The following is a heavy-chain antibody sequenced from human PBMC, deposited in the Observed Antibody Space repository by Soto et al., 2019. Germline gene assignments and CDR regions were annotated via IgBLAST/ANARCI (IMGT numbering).Heavy chain of an antibody. D-gene: IGHD2-15*01. J-gene: IGHJ4*02. Sequence: QVQLVESGGGVVQPGRSLRLSCAASGFTFNYHGMHWVRQAPGKGLECVAVTWDDGNFQYYADSVKGRFTISRDNSNNMLYLQMNSLRVEDTAMYYCVRGGCIGDRLQSHLEYWGQGALVTVSS. CDR3: VRGGCIGDRLQSHLEY. CDR1: GFTFNYHG. V-gene: IGHV3-33*01. CDR2: TWDDGNFQ.